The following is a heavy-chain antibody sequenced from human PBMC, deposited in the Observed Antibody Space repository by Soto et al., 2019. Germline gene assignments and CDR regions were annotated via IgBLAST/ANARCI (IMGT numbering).Heavy chain of an antibody. V-gene: IGHV3-48*01. CDR3: TTRWTYGMDV. CDR2: ISDSSSTI. Sequence: GGSLRLSCAASGFTFNTYNMNWVRQAPGKGLEWVSYISDSSSTIHYADSVKGRFTISRDNAKNSLYLQMNSLRAEDTAVYYCTTRWTYGMDVWGQGTTVTAP. CDR1: GFTFNTYN. J-gene: IGHJ6*02.